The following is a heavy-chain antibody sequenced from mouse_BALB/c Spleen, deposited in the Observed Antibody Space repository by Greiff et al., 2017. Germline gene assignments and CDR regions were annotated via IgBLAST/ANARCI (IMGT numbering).Heavy chain of an antibody. D-gene: IGHD3-3*01. CDR3: ARLGLWDAMDY. Sequence: QVQLQQSGAELMKPGASVKISCKATGYTFSSYWIEWVKQRPGHGLEWIGEILPGSGSTNYNEKFKGKATFTADTSSNTAYMQLSSLTSEDSAVYYCARLGLWDAMDYWGQGTSVTVSS. CDR2: ILPGSGST. CDR1: GYTFSSYW. J-gene: IGHJ4*01. V-gene: IGHV1-9*01.